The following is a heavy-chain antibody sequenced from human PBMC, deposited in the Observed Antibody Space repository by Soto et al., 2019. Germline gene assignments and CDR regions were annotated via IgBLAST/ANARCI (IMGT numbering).Heavy chain of an antibody. CDR2: IWYDGSNK. Sequence: QVQLVESGGGVVQPGRSLRLSCAASGFTFSSYGMHWVRQAPGTGLEWVAVIWYDGSNKYYADYVKGRFTISRDNSKNTLYLQMNSLRAEDTAVYYCARSVAAAGTSYFDYWGQGTLVTVSS. D-gene: IGHD6-13*01. CDR1: GFTFSSYG. V-gene: IGHV3-33*01. CDR3: ARSVAAAGTSYFDY. J-gene: IGHJ4*02.